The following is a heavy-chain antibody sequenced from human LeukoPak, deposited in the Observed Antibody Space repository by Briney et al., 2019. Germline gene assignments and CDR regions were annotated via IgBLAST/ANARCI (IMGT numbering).Heavy chain of an antibody. CDR3: ARSVGSSGSYHFDY. Sequence: GGSLRLSCAASGFTFSSYWMSWVRQAPGKGLGWVANIKQDGSEKYYVDSVKGRFTISRDNAKNSLYLQMNSLRAEDTAVYYCARSVGSSGSYHFDYWGQGTLVTVSS. CDR2: IKQDGSEK. J-gene: IGHJ4*02. D-gene: IGHD1-26*01. V-gene: IGHV3-7*01. CDR1: GFTFSSYW.